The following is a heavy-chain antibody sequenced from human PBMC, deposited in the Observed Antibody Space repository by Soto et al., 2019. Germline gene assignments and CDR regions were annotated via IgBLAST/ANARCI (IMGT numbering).Heavy chain of an antibody. CDR2: IYSGGST. Sequence: QLQLQESGPGLVRPSETLSLTCTVSGGSISSGSYYWGWIRQPPGKGLEWIGTIYSGGSTYYNPSLKSRVPISVDTSKNQFSLKLNSVTAADTAVYYCARRNADTPMAYYFDYWGQGTLVTVSS. V-gene: IGHV4-39*01. CDR3: ARRNADTPMAYYFDY. CDR1: GGSISSGSYY. J-gene: IGHJ4*02. D-gene: IGHD5-18*01.